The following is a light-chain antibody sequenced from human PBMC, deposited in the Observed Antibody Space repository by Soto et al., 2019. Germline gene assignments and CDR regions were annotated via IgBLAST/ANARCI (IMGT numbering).Light chain of an antibody. CDR1: KLGDKY. CDR2: QDT. V-gene: IGLV3-1*01. CDR3: QAWDSSTGV. Sequence: SYELTQPPSVSVSPGQTASITCSGDKLGDKYACWYQQKPGQSPVLVIYQDTKRPSGIRERFSGSNSGNTATLTVSGTQAMDEADHYCQAWDSSTGVFGTGTKGTVL. J-gene: IGLJ1*01.